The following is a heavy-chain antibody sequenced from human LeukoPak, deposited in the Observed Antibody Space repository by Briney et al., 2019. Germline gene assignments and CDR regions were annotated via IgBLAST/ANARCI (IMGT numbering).Heavy chain of an antibody. Sequence: SETLSLTCTVSGGSISSYYWSWIRQPPGKGLEWIGYIFYSGYTNYNPSLKSRVTISVDTSKNQFSLKLSSVTAADTAVYYCARGSYYYGPSWFDPWGQGTLVTVSS. CDR1: GGSISSYY. D-gene: IGHD3-10*01. CDR2: IFYSGYT. CDR3: ARGSYYYGPSWFDP. J-gene: IGHJ5*02. V-gene: IGHV4-59*12.